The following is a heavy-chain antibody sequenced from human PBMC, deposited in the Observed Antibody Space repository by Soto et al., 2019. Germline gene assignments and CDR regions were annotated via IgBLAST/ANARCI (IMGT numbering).Heavy chain of an antibody. CDR1: GYTFTSYG. CDR2: ISAYNGNT. CDR3: ARELGGFFAYGMDV. V-gene: IGHV1-18*01. Sequence: EASVKVSCKASGYTFTSYGISWVRQAPGQGLEWMGWISAYNGNTNYAQKLQGRVTMTTDTSTSTAYMELRSLRSDDTAVYCCARELGGFFAYGMDVWGQGTTVTVSS. D-gene: IGHD1-26*01. J-gene: IGHJ6*02.